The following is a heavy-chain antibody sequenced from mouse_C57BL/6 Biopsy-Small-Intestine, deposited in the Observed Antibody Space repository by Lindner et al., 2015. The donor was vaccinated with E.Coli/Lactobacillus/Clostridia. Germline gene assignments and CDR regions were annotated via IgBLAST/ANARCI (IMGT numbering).Heavy chain of an antibody. J-gene: IGHJ1*01. CDR1: EAPSAAML. V-gene: IGHV1-81*01. Sequence: SVKVSCKALEAPSAAMLSAGCDRPLDKGLGGMGGTIPIFDTANYAQNFQGRVTITADESTSTAYMELSSLTSEDTAVYYCARGDYYDFWSGHSYGMDVWGQGTTVTVSS. CDR3: ARGDYYDFWSGHSYGMDV. CDR2: TIPIFDTA. D-gene: IGHD1-1*01.